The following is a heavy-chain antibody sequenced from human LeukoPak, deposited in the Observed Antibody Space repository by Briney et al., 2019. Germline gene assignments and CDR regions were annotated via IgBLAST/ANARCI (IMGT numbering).Heavy chain of an antibody. V-gene: IGHV3-21*04. D-gene: IGHD5/OR15-5a*01. CDR2: ISSTSSYI. Sequence: PGGSLRLSCAASGFTFSNYGMNWVGQTPDKGLEWVASISSTSSYIYYTDSVKGRFTISRDNSKNTLYLQMDTPRAEDTAVYYCAKDPESVWYYYYGMDVWGQGTTVTVSS. CDR3: AKDPESVWYYYYGMDV. CDR1: GFTFSNYG. J-gene: IGHJ6*02.